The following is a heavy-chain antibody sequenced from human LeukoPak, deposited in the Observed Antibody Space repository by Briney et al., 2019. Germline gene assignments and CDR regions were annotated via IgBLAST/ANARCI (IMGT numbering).Heavy chain of an antibody. CDR2: IVVGSGNT. D-gene: IGHD3-22*01. Sequence: SVKVSCKASGFTFTTSAVQWVRQARGQRLEWIGWIVVGSGNTNYAQKFQERVTITRDMSISTVYMDLSSQRSEDTAVYYCAAASNYYDRSNYYSYAMDVWGQGTTVTVSS. J-gene: IGHJ6*02. CDR3: AAASNYYDRSNYYSYAMDV. CDR1: GFTFTTSA. V-gene: IGHV1-58*01.